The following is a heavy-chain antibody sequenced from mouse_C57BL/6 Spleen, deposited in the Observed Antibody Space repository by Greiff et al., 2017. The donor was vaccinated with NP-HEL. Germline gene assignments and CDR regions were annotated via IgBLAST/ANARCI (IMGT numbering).Heavy chain of an antibody. J-gene: IGHJ2*01. V-gene: IGHV14-4*01. Sequence: VHVKQSGAELVRPGASVKLSCTASGFNIKDDYMHWVKQRPEQGLEWIGWIDPENGDTEYASKFQGKATITADTSSNTAYLQLSSLTSEDTASYYCTKGGYWGQGTTLTVSS. CDR2: IDPENGDT. CDR1: GFNIKDDY. CDR3: TKGGY.